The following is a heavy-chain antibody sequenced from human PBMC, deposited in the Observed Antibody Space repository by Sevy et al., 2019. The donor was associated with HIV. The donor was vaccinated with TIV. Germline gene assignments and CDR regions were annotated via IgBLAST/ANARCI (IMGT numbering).Heavy chain of an antibody. Sequence: GGSLRLSCAASGVTFNSAWMSWVRQAPGKGLEWVGRFKSNTDGGTTDYAAPVKGRFTISRDDSKNTLHLQMNSLKTEDTAVYYCTTIDSYYGSSGPLYYFDYWGQGTLVTVSS. CDR2: FKSNTDGGTT. V-gene: IGHV3-15*01. D-gene: IGHD3-22*01. J-gene: IGHJ4*02. CDR1: GVTFNSAW. CDR3: TTIDSYYGSSGPLYYFDY.